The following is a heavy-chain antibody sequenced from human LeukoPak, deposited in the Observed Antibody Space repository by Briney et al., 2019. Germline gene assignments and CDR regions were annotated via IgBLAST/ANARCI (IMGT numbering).Heavy chain of an antibody. D-gene: IGHD2-21*02. CDR1: GFTFSDYY. J-gene: IGHJ3*02. Sequence: PGGSLRLSCAASGFTFSDYYMSWIRQAPGKGLEWVSYNSSSGSTIYYADSVKGRFTISRDNAKNSLYLQMNSLRAEDTAVYYCAREGAQHIVVVTATLDAFDIWGQGTMVTVSS. CDR2: NSSSGSTI. V-gene: IGHV3-11*01. CDR3: AREGAQHIVVVTATLDAFDI.